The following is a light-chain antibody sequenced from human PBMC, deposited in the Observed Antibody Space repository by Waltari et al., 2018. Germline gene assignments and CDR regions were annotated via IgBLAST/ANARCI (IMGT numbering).Light chain of an antibody. CDR2: AAS. Sequence: DIQMTQSPSSLSASVGDRVTIPCRASQSFSSYLNWYQQKPGKAPKLLIYAASSLQSGVPSRFSGSGSGTDFTLTISSLQPEDFATYYCQQSYSTPFTFGPGTKVDIK. J-gene: IGKJ3*01. CDR3: QQSYSTPFT. CDR1: QSFSSY. V-gene: IGKV1-39*01.